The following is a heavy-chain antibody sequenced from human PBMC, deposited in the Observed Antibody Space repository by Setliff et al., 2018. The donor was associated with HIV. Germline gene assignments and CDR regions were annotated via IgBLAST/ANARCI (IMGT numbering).Heavy chain of an antibody. CDR2: IRSKAYGGTT. CDR1: GFTFGDYA. J-gene: IGHJ3*02. D-gene: IGHD5-18*01. Sequence: PGGSLRLSCTASGFTFGDYAMSWVRQAPGKGLEWVGFIRSKAYGGTTEYAASVKDRFTVSRDDSKSIAYLQINSLKTEDTAVYYCTRDKGYAFDIWGQGTMVTV. CDR3: TRDKGYAFDI. V-gene: IGHV3-49*04.